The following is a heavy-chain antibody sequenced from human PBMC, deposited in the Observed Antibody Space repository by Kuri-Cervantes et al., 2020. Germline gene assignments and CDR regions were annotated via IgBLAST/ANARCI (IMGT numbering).Heavy chain of an antibody. J-gene: IGHJ4*02. V-gene: IGHV1-18*01. CDR2: ISGYNGHT. CDR3: ARGYMVGPLEWLLVY. D-gene: IGHD3-3*01. CDR1: GYTFTRNG. Sequence: ASVKVSCKTSGYTFTRNGISWVRQAPGQGLEWVGWISGYNGHTNYTRKLQGRVTMTRDTSISTAYMELSSLRSEDTAVYYCARGYMVGPLEWLLVYWGQGTLVTVSS.